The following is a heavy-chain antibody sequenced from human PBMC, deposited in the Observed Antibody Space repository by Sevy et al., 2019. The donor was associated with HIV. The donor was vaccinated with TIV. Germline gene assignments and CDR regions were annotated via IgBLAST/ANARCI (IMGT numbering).Heavy chain of an antibody. CDR2: ISGSGGST. Sequence: GGSLRLSCAASGFTFSSYAMSWVRQAPGKGLEWVSAISGSGGSTYYADSVKGRFTISRDNSKNTLYLQMNSLRAEDKAVYYCGQWPQFGMMIAPDDAFDIWGQGTMVTVSS. V-gene: IGHV3-23*01. CDR3: GQWPQFGMMIAPDDAFDI. J-gene: IGHJ3*02. D-gene: IGHD3-10*01. CDR1: GFTFSSYA.